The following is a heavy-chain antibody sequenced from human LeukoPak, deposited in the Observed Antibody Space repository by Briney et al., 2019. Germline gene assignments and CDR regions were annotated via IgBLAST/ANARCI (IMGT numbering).Heavy chain of an antibody. Sequence: PSETLSLTCAVSGGSISSSNWWSWVRQSPGKGLEWIGEIYQSGSPNYNPSLKSRVTISVDKSKNHFSLKLSSVTAADTAVYFCARGFDSKSTYFDSWGQGTLVTVSS. CDR2: IYQSGSP. CDR3: ARGFDSKSTYFDS. J-gene: IGHJ4*02. V-gene: IGHV4-4*02. D-gene: IGHD5-12*01. CDR1: GGSISSSNW.